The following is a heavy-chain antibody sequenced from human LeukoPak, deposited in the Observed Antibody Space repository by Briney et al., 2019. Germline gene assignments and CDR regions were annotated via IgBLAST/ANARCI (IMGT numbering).Heavy chain of an antibody. V-gene: IGHV1-69*05. J-gene: IGHJ4*02. D-gene: IGHD3-22*01. Sequence: SVKVSCKASGGTFSSYAISWVRQAPGQGLEWMGRIILIFGTANYAQKFQGRVTITTDESTSTAYMELSSLRSEDTAVYYCARDSRRDYYDSSGPYGAFDYWGQGTLVTVSS. CDR2: IILIFGTA. CDR1: GGTFSSYA. CDR3: ARDSRRDYYDSSGPYGAFDY.